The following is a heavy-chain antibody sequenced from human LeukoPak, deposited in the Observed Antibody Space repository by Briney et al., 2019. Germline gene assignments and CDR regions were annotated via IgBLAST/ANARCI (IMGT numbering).Heavy chain of an antibody. J-gene: IGHJ4*02. CDR1: GFTFSSYG. CDR2: IWYDGSNK. Sequence: GGSLRLSCAASGFTFSSYGMHWVRQAPGKGLEWVAVIWYDGSNKYYADSVKGRFTISRDNSKNTLYLQMNSLRAEDTAVYYCARVPKRGYYGSGTNRDYFDYWGQGTLVTVSS. V-gene: IGHV3-30*19. D-gene: IGHD3-10*01. CDR3: ARVPKRGYYGSGTNRDYFDY.